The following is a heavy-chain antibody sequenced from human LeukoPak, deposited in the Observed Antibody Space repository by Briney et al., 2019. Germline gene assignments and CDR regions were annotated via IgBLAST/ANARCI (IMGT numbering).Heavy chain of an antibody. V-gene: IGHV3-74*01. CDR1: GFTFSSFW. Sequence: PGGSLRLSCAASGFTFSSFWMHWVRQAPGKGLVWVSRISDDGSTTNYADSVKGRFTISRDNAKNTLYLQMNSLRPEDTAVYYCVRHNAARAFDIWGQGTRVIVSS. CDR3: VRHNAARAFDI. CDR2: ISDDGSTT. D-gene: IGHD1-1*01. J-gene: IGHJ3*02.